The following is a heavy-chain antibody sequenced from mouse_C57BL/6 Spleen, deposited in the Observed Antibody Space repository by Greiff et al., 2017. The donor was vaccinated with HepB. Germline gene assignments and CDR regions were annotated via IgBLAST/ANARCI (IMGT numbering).Heavy chain of an antibody. J-gene: IGHJ4*01. Sequence: EVQLQQSVAELVRPGASVKLSCTASGFNIKNTYMHWVKQRPEQGLEWIGRIDPANGNTKYAPKFQGKATITADTSSNTAYLQLSSLTSEDTAIYYCARAAGYYGSSYDYAMDYWGQGTSVTVSS. V-gene: IGHV14-3*01. CDR2: IDPANGNT. CDR3: ARAAGYYGSSYDYAMDY. D-gene: IGHD1-1*01. CDR1: GFNIKNTY.